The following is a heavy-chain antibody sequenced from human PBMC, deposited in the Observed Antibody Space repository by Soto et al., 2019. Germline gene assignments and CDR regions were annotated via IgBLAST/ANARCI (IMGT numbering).Heavy chain of an antibody. CDR2: IYYSGST. CDR3: ARAPCGGDCYSGIGYYYGMDV. J-gene: IGHJ6*02. CDR1: GGSVSSGSYY. Sequence: QVQLQESGPGLVKPSETLSLTCTVSGGSVSSGSYYWSWIRQPPGKGLEWIGYIYYSGSTNYNPSPKGRVPISVDTSKNQFSLKLSAVTAADTAGYYCARAPCGGDCYSGIGYYYGMDVWGQGTTVTVSS. V-gene: IGHV4-61*01. D-gene: IGHD2-21*02.